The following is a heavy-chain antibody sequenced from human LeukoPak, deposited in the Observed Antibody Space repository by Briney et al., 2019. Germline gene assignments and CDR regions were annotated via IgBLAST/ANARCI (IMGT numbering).Heavy chain of an antibody. CDR3: ARGGWAGFDF. D-gene: IGHD1-26*01. CDR2: TYYRSKWYT. Sequence: SQTLSLTCAISGDSVSSNIAAWNWIRQSPSRGLEWLGRTYYRSKWYTDYALSVTSRITINPDTSKNQFSLHLNSVTPEDSAVYFCARGGWAGFDFWGQGTLVTVSS. CDR1: GDSVSSNIAA. J-gene: IGHJ4*02. V-gene: IGHV6-1*01.